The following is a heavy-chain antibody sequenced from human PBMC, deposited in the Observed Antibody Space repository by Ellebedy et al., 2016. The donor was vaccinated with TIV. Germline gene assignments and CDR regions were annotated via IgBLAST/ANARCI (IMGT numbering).Heavy chain of an antibody. CDR1: GYTFTSYD. V-gene: IGHV1-8*01. J-gene: IGHJ5*02. Sequence: AASVKVSCKASGYTFTSYDINWVRQATGQGLEWMGWMNPNSGNTGYAQKFQGRVTMTRNTSISTAYMELSSLRSEDTAVYYCARVGSSGWYFWFDPWGQGTLVTVSS. D-gene: IGHD6-19*01. CDR3: ARVGSSGWYFWFDP. CDR2: MNPNSGNT.